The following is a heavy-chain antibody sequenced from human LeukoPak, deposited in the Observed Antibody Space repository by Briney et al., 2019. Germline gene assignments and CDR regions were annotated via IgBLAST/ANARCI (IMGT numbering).Heavy chain of an antibody. CDR2: IYRSGST. CDR3: ARVITDEGSRNWFDP. D-gene: IGHD3-22*01. Sequence: PSETLSLTCSVSGYSISSGYYWGWIRQPPGKGLEWIGTIYRSGSTYYNPYLKSRVTISVDTSKNQFSLKLNSVPAADTAVYYCARVITDEGSRNWFDPWGQGTLVTVSS. V-gene: IGHV4-38-2*02. J-gene: IGHJ5*02. CDR1: GYSISSGYY.